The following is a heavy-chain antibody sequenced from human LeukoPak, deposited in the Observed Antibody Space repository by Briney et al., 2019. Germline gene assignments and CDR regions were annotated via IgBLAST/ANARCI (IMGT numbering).Heavy chain of an antibody. CDR3: AREGDYDSSGYHFDY. V-gene: IGHV4-59*01. Sequence: SETLSLTCTVSGGSISSYYWSWIRQPPGKELEWIGYIYYSGSTNYNPSLKSRVTISVDTSKNQFSLKLSSVTAADTAVYYCAREGDYDSSGYHFDYWGQGTLVTVSS. D-gene: IGHD3-22*01. CDR2: IYYSGST. J-gene: IGHJ4*02. CDR1: GGSISSYY.